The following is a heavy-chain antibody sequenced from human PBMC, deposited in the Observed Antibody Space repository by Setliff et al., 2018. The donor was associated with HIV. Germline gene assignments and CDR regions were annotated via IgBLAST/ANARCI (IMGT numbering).Heavy chain of an antibody. CDR3: ARGESIAVAYYHYYYMDV. CDR1: GGTFNINA. D-gene: IGHD6-19*01. V-gene: IGHV1-69*13. Sequence: GASVKVSCKASGGTFNINAVTWVRQAPGQGLEWVGAIIPLFGTANYAQKFQGRVTITADESTSTAYMELSSLRSEDTAVYYCARGESIAVAYYHYYYMDVWGKGTTVTVSS. CDR2: IIPLFGTA. J-gene: IGHJ6*03.